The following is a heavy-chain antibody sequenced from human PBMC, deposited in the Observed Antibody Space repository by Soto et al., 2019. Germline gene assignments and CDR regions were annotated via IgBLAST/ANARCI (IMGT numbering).Heavy chain of an antibody. CDR3: AKDGADYYYGSGSYHNYYIDV. CDR2: ISWNSGSI. D-gene: IGHD3-10*01. J-gene: IGHJ6*03. Sequence: AGGSLRLSCAASGFTFDDYAMHWVRQAPGKGLEWVSGISWNSGSIGYADSVKGRFTISRDNAKNSLYLQMNSLRAEDTALYYCAKDGADYYYGSGSYHNYYIDVWGKGTTVTVSS. V-gene: IGHV3-9*01. CDR1: GFTFDDYA.